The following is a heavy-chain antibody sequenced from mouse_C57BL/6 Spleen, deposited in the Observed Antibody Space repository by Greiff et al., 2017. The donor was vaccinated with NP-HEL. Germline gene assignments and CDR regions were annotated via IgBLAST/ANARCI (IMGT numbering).Heavy chain of an antibody. V-gene: IGHV1-50*01. CDR1: GYTFTSYW. CDR3: AFITTVVATGFDY. Sequence: QVQLKQPGAELVKPGASVKLSCKASGYTFTSYWMQWVKQRPGQGLEWIGEIDPSDSYTNYNQKFKGKATLTVDTSSSTAYMQLSSLTSEDSAVYYCAFITTVVATGFDYWGQGTTLTVSS. CDR2: IDPSDSYT. J-gene: IGHJ2*01. D-gene: IGHD1-1*01.